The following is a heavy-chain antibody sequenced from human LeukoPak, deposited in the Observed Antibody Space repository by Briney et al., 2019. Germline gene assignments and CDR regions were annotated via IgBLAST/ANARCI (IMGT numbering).Heavy chain of an antibody. J-gene: IGHJ4*02. CDR2: ISVSGGST. CDR3: AKGGGATVPFDN. V-gene: IGHV3-23*01. D-gene: IGHD4-11*01. CDR1: GFTVSGNY. Sequence: GGSLRLSCAASGFTVSGNYMSWVRQAPGKGLEWVSVISVSGGSTYYADSVKGRFTISRDNSKNTLYLQMNSLRVEDTAVYYCAKGGGATVPFDNWGQGTLVTVSS.